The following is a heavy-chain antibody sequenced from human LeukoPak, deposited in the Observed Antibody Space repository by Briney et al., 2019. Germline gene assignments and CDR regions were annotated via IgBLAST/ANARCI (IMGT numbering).Heavy chain of an antibody. J-gene: IGHJ4*02. Sequence: SGTLSLTCAVSGGSISSSNWWSWVRQPPGKGLEWIGEIYHSGSTDYNPSLKSRVTLSVDEPKNQFSLKLSSVTAADTAVYYCARDGPTAYYKFFDYWGQGTLVTVSS. CDR1: GGSISSSNW. D-gene: IGHD3-10*01. CDR3: ARDGPTAYYKFFDY. V-gene: IGHV4-4*02. CDR2: IYHSGST.